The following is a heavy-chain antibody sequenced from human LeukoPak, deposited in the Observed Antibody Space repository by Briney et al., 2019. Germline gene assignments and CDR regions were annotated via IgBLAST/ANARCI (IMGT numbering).Heavy chain of an antibody. CDR2: INTNTGNT. Sequence: ASVTVSCKASGYTFTSYAMNWVRQAPGQGLECMGWINTNTGNTMYAQGFTGRFVFSLDTSVSTAYLQITSLKAEDTAMYYCARAYQPLGGLSLPDYWGQGTLVTVSS. CDR1: GYTFTSYA. CDR3: ARAYQPLGGLSLPDY. V-gene: IGHV7-4-1*02. J-gene: IGHJ4*02. D-gene: IGHD3-16*02.